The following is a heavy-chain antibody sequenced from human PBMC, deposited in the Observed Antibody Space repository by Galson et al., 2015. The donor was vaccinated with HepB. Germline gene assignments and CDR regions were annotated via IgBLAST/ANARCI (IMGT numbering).Heavy chain of an antibody. Sequence: SLRLSCAASGFTFSSYAMHWVRQAPGKGLEYVSAISSNGGSTYYADSVKGRFTISRDNSKNTLYLQMSSLRAEDTAVYYCQRYSSGRPDYWGQGTLVTVSS. V-gene: IGHV3-64D*06. D-gene: IGHD6-19*01. J-gene: IGHJ4*02. CDR3: QRYSSGRPDY. CDR2: ISSNGGST. CDR1: GFTFSSYA.